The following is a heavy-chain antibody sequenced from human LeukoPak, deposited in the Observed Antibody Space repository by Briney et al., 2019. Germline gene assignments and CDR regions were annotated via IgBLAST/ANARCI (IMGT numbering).Heavy chain of an antibody. D-gene: IGHD6-25*01. J-gene: IGHJ4*02. CDR2: IFYSGHS. Sequence: PSETLSLACSVSGGFNSRYYWSWVRQPLGKGLEWLGHIFYSGHSHYNASLTSRIRMSVDTSKAQFSLELASVIAADTAVYYCARIDPLGFFDQWGPGILVTVSS. V-gene: IGHV4-59*12. CDR1: GGFNSRYY. CDR3: ARIDPLGFFDQ.